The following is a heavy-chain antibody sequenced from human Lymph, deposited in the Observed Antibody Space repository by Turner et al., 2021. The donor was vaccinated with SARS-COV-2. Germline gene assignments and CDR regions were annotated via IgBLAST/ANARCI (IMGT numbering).Heavy chain of an antibody. J-gene: IGHJ6*02. CDR3: ARERGSISGAVRGMDV. CDR1: GGTFSSHHA. D-gene: IGHD7-27*01. CDR2: IIPIFGIA. V-gene: IGHV1-69*01. Sequence: QVQLVQTWAEVKTPVSSVKVSCKASGGTFSSHHAINWVRQAPGQGLEWMGGIIPIFGIANYAQKFQGRVTITADESTNTAYMELSSLRSEDTAVYYCARERGSISGAVRGMDVWGQGTTVTVSS.